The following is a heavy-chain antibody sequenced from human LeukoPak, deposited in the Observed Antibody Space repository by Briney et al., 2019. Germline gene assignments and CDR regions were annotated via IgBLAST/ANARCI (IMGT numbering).Heavy chain of an antibody. J-gene: IGHJ4*02. CDR1: GGSFSDYY. V-gene: IGHV4-34*01. CDR3: ARDSVDTAMATDY. CDR2: INHTGST. Sequence: SETLSLTCAVYGGSFSDYYWSWIRQPPGKGLEWIGEINHTGSTNYNPSLKSRVTISVDTSKNQFSLKLSSVTAADTAVYYCARDSVDTAMATDYWGQGTLVTASS. D-gene: IGHD5-18*01.